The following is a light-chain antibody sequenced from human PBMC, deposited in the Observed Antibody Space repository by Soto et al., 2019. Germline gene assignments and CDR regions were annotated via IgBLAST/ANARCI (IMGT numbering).Light chain of an antibody. Sequence: EIVLTQSPGTLSLSPGEIATLSFSASQSVSSTYLAWYQQKPGQAPRLLIFGASSRATGIPARFSGSGSGTDFTLTISSLEPEDFAVYYCQQRSNWPITFGQGTRLEIK. CDR1: QSVSSTY. CDR2: GAS. CDR3: QQRSNWPIT. J-gene: IGKJ5*01. V-gene: IGKV3D-20*02.